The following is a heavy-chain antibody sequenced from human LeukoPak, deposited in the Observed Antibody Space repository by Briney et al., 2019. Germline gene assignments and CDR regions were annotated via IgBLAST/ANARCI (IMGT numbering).Heavy chain of an antibody. CDR2: IKKDGSEK. V-gene: IGHV3-7*01. CDR3: ASDRTPYCGGDCYFDY. CDR1: GFTFSSYW. D-gene: IGHD2-21*02. Sequence: GGSLRLSCAASGFTFSSYWMSWVRQAPGKGLEWVANIKKDGSEKYYVDSVKGRFTISRDNAKNSLYLQMNSLRAEDTAVYYCASDRTPYCGGDCYFDYWGQGTLVTVSS. J-gene: IGHJ4*02.